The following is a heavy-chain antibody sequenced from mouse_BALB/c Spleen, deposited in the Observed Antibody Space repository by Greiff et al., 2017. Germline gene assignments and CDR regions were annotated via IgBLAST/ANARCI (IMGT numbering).Heavy chain of an antibody. CDR2: IDPSDSET. CDR1: GYTFTSYW. J-gene: IGHJ2*01. CDR3: ARWAFYFDY. V-gene: IGHV1-69*02. Sequence: VQVVESGAELVKPGAPVKLSCKASGYTFTSYWMNWVKQRPGRGLEWIGRIDPSDSETHYNQKFKDKATLTVDKSSSTAYIQLSSLTSEDSAVYYCARWAFYFDYWGQGTTLTVSS.